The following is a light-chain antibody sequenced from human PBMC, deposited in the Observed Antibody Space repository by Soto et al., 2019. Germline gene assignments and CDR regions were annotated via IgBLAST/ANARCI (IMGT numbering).Light chain of an antibody. CDR1: SSDVGGYDY. CDR2: DVT. V-gene: IGLV2-11*01. Sequence: QSVLTQPRSVSGSPGQSVTISCTGTSSDVGGYDYVSWFQHHPGKVPKLMIYDVTKRPSGVPDRFSASKSDNTASLTISGLQAEDEADYYCCSYGGYFWVFGGGTKVTVL. J-gene: IGLJ3*02. CDR3: CSYGGYFWV.